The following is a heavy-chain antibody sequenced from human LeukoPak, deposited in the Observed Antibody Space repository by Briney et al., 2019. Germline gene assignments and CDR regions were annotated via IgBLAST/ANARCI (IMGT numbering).Heavy chain of an antibody. V-gene: IGHV1-69*05. CDR3: ARDYSNTIFGDNWFDP. Sequence: SVKVSCKASGGTFSSYAIGWVRQAPGQGLEWMGGIIPIFGKANYAQKLQGRVTMTTDTSTSTAYMELRSLRSDDTAVYYCARDYSNTIFGDNWFDPWGQGTLVTVSS. J-gene: IGHJ5*02. CDR1: GGTFSSYA. CDR2: IIPIFGKA. D-gene: IGHD3-3*01.